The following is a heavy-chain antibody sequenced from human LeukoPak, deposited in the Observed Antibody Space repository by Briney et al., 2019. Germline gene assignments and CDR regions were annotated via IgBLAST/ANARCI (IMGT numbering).Heavy chain of an antibody. CDR1: GFTFDDYA. V-gene: IGHV3-9*01. D-gene: IGHD2-15*01. Sequence: GRSLRLSCAASGFTFDDYAMHWVRQAPGKGLEWVSGISWNSGSIGYADSVKGRFTISRDNFKNTLYLQMSSLRAADTAVFYCARGYCSGGSCLDSWGQGTLVTVSS. J-gene: IGHJ4*02. CDR2: ISWNSGSI. CDR3: ARGYCSGGSCLDS.